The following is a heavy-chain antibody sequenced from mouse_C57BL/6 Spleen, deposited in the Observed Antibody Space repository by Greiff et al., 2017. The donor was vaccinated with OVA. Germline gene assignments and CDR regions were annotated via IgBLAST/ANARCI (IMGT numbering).Heavy chain of an antibody. CDR1: GYAFSSSW. Sequence: QVQLKESGPELVKPGASVKISCKASGYAFSSSWMNWVKQRPGKGLEWIGRIYPGDGDTNYNGKFKGKATLTADKSSSTAYMQLSGLTSEDSAVYFCARWGEFAYWGQGTLVTVSA. J-gene: IGHJ3*01. CDR3: ARWGEFAY. CDR2: IYPGDGDT. V-gene: IGHV1-82*01.